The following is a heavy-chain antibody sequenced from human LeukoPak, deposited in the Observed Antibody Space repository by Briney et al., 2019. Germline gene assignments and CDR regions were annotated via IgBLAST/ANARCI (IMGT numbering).Heavy chain of an antibody. Sequence: GGSLRLSCAASGFTFSSYWMSWVRQAPGKGLEWVANIKQDGSEKYYVDSVKGRFTISRDNAKSSLYLQMNSLRAEDTAVYYCARDISSGHSDWFDPWGQGTLVTVSS. V-gene: IGHV3-7*03. D-gene: IGHD6-19*01. CDR3: ARDISSGHSDWFDP. CDR2: IKQDGSEK. CDR1: GFTFSSYW. J-gene: IGHJ5*02.